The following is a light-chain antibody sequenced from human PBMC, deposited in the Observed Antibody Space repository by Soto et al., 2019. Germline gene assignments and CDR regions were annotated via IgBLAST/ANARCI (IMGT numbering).Light chain of an antibody. Sequence: DIQITQSPSTLSAPVGYRVTITCRSSQSISSWLAWYQQKPGKAPKLLIYDASSLESGVPSRFSGSGSGTEFTLTISSLQTDDFATYSCQQYNSYSHTFGQGTKVDIK. J-gene: IGKJ1*01. CDR1: QSISSW. CDR2: DAS. CDR3: QQYNSYSHT. V-gene: IGKV1-5*01.